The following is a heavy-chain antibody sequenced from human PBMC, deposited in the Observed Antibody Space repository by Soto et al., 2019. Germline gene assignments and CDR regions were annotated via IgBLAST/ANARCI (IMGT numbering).Heavy chain of an antibody. J-gene: IGHJ4*02. CDR3: ARQIFAADY. Sequence: QVQLVQSGAEVNKPGSSVKVSCEAPGGTFDHAAITWVRQAPGQGLEWMGGINPMFNSTHYAQKFQGRVTITADAATSTAFMELRRLRSDDTAVYYCARQIFAADYWGQGTLLIVSS. CDR2: INPMFNST. V-gene: IGHV1-69*01. CDR1: GGTFDHAA. D-gene: IGHD3-9*01.